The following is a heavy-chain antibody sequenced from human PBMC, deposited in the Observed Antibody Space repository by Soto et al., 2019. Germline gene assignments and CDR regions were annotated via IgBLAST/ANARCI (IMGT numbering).Heavy chain of an antibody. CDR2: IIRIFGTA. CDR1: GGTFSSYA. V-gene: IGHV1-69*12. D-gene: IGHD3-10*01. Sequence: QVQLVQSGAEVKKPGSSVKVSCKASGGTFSSYAISWVRQAPGQGLEWMGGIIRIFGTANYAQKFEGRVTITADEPTTPACMELSSPSSADTAVYSCAPDPALTMVRGAAPDAFDIWGQGTMVTVSS. J-gene: IGHJ3*02. CDR3: APDPALTMVRGAAPDAFDI.